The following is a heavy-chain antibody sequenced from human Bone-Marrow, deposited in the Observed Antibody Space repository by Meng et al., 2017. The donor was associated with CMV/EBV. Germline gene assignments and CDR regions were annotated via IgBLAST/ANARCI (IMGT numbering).Heavy chain of an antibody. J-gene: IGHJ5*02. V-gene: IGHV4-59*02. CDR3: ARGVVVVPAAIGWFDP. D-gene: IGHD2-2*01. CDR1: GGSVISYY. Sequence: SETLSLTCTVSGGSVISYYWSWIRQSPGKGLDWIGYVHNDGGTNYNPSLKGRVTISLDTSKNQFSLRLNAVTAADTAVYYCARGVVVVPAAIGWFDPWGQGTLVTVSS. CDR2: VHNDGGT.